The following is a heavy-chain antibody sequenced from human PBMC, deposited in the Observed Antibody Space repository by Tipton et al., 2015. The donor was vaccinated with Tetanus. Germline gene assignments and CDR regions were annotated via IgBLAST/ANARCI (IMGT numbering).Heavy chain of an antibody. Sequence: GSLRLSCEASGFVFTTYSMNWFRQAPGRRLEWVASVSSSSRYIYYADSVKGRFTISRDNAKNSLYLQMISLRAEDTAVYSCARGMAEASNCGGDCYSDYWGQGTLVTVSS. J-gene: IGHJ4*02. CDR3: ARGMAEASNCGGDCYSDY. CDR1: GFVFTTYS. D-gene: IGHD2-21*02. CDR2: VSSSSRYI. V-gene: IGHV3-21*01.